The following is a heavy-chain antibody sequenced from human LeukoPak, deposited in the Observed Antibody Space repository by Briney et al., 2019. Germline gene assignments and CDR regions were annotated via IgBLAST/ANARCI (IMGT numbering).Heavy chain of an antibody. D-gene: IGHD6-6*01. Sequence: GESLQISCQGSGYSFTSYWIGWVRPVPGKGLEWMGIIYPGDSDTRYSPSFQGQVTISADKSISTAYLQWSSLKASDTAMYYCARSPIFSSSRPVDWGQGTLVTVSS. CDR2: IYPGDSDT. V-gene: IGHV5-51*01. CDR3: ARSPIFSSSRPVD. CDR1: GYSFTSYW. J-gene: IGHJ4*02.